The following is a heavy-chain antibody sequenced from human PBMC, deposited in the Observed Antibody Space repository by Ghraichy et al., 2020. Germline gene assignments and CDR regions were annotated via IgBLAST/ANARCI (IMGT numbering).Heavy chain of an antibody. D-gene: IGHD3-22*01. V-gene: IGHV3-66*01. J-gene: IGHJ5*02. Sequence: GGSLRLSCAASGFTVSSNYMSWVRQAPGKGLEWVSVFYSGGSTYYAYSVKGRFTISRDNSTNTLYLQMNSLRAEDTAVYYCARDSFSNLHYDGWFDPWGQGTLVTVSS. CDR2: FYSGGST. CDR3: ARDSFSNLHYDGWFDP. CDR1: GFTVSSNY.